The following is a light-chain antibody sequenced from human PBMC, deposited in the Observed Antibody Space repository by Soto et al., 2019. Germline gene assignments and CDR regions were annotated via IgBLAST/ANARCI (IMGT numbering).Light chain of an antibody. CDR1: QSVSSN. J-gene: IGKJ4*01. Sequence: EIVMTQSPATLSVSPGERATLSCRASQSVSSNLAWYQQKPGQAPRLLIYGASTRATGIPARFSGSGSRTEFTLTISSLQSEDFAVYYCQHYNRWLLTFGGGSKVEIK. CDR3: QHYNRWLLT. V-gene: IGKV3-15*01. CDR2: GAS.